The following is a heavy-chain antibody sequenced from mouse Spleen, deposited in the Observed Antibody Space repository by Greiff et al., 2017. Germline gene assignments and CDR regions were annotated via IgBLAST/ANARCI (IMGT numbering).Heavy chain of an antibody. Sequence: EVQLQQSGAELVRPGASVKLSCTASGFNIKDDYMHWVKQRPEQGLEWIGWIDPENGDTEYASKFQGKATITADTSSNTAYLQLSSLTSEDTAVYYCTTSIGAFYAMDYWGQGTSVTVSS. V-gene: IGHV14-4*01. CDR3: TTSIGAFYAMDY. J-gene: IGHJ4*01. D-gene: IGHD6-1*01. CDR2: IDPENGDT. CDR1: GFNIKDDY.